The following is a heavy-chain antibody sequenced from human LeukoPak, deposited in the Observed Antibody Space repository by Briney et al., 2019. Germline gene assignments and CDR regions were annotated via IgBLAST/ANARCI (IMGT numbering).Heavy chain of an antibody. V-gene: IGHV4-39*01. CDR2: IYYSGCT. CDR1: GGSISSSSYY. CDR3: ARRYSGSYSTVWFDP. J-gene: IGHJ5*02. Sequence: PSETLSLTFTVPGGSISSSSYYWGWLRQPRGKGLEWIGSIYYSGCTYYKPSRKNRLTISVDTSIHRFSLKLSSVAAADTAVYYCARRYSGSYSTVWFDPWGQGTLVTVSS. D-gene: IGHD1-26*01.